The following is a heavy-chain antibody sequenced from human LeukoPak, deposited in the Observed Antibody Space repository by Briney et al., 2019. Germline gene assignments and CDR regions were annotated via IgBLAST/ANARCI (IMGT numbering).Heavy chain of an antibody. J-gene: IGHJ4*02. V-gene: IGHV3-48*01. CDR2: ISSSSSTI. CDR3: ARDRLRASGYDFDY. CDR1: GFTFSSYS. D-gene: IGHD5-12*01. Sequence: GESLKISCAASGFTFSSYSMNWVRQAPGKGLEWVSYISSSSSTIYYADSVKGRFTISRDNAKNSLYLQMNSLRAEDTAVYYCARDRLRASGYDFDYWGQGTLVTVSS.